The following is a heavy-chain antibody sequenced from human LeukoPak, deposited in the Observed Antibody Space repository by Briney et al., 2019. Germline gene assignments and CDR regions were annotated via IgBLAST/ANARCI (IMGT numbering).Heavy chain of an antibody. Sequence: ASVKVSCKASGYTFTSYAISWVRQAPGQGLEWMGGIIPIFGTANYAQKFQGRVTITADKSTSTAYMELSSLRSEDTAVYYCASYGGKTPSSYYYYYMDVWGKGTTVTVSS. CDR2: IIPIFGTA. V-gene: IGHV1-69*06. J-gene: IGHJ6*03. CDR3: ASYGGKTPSSYYYYYMDV. CDR1: GYTFTSYA. D-gene: IGHD4-23*01.